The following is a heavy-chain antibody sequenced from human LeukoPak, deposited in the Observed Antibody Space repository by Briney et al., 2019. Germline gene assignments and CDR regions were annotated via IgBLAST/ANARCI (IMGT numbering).Heavy chain of an antibody. CDR1: GGSITYYY. CDR3: ARILTSVDWAHYYGMDV. J-gene: IGHJ6*02. V-gene: IGHV4-59*01. D-gene: IGHD3-9*01. CDR2: IYYNGNI. Sequence: KPSETLSLTCTVSGGSITYYYWTWIRQPAGRGLEWIGYIYYNGNINYNPSLKSRLTMSVDTSKNQFSLRLSSVTAADTAVYYCARILTSVDWAHYYGMDVWGQGATVIVSS.